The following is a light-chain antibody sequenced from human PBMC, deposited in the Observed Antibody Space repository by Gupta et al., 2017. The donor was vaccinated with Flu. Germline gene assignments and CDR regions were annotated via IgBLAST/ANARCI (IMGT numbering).Light chain of an antibody. Sequence: QSVLTQPPSVSGAPGQRITISCIWSSSNIGAGYNIHWYQQLPGTVPKLLLSGDNTRPSGVPDRFSGSRSGISASLAITGLQAEDEADYYCQSFDSSLSGVIFGGGTKLTVL. J-gene: IGLJ2*01. CDR1: SSNIGAGYN. V-gene: IGLV1-40*01. CDR3: QSFDSSLSGVI. CDR2: GDN.